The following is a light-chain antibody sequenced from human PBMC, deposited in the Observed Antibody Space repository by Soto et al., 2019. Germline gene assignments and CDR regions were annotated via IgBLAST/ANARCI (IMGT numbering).Light chain of an antibody. CDR2: DAS. V-gene: IGKV3-20*01. Sequence: EIVLMQSPSTLSLSPGERATLSCRASQSVSSTFLSWYQQKPGQAPRLLIFDASSRATGIPDRFSGSGSGTDCTLTISSLEPEDLAVYFCQQYGNSPYTFGQGTKLEI. CDR3: QQYGNSPYT. J-gene: IGKJ2*01. CDR1: QSVSSTF.